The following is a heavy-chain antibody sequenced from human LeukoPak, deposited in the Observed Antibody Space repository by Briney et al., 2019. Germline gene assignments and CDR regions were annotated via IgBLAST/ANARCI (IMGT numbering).Heavy chain of an antibody. Sequence: GGSLRLSCGASGFTFDDYAMHWVRQAPGKGLEWVSLISGDGGSTYYADSVKGRFTISRDNSKNSLYLQMNSLRTEDTALYYCAKVYLKYSSGWYDYWGQGTLVTVSS. CDR1: GFTFDDYA. D-gene: IGHD6-19*01. CDR3: AKVYLKYSSGWYDY. CDR2: ISGDGGST. J-gene: IGHJ4*02. V-gene: IGHV3-43*02.